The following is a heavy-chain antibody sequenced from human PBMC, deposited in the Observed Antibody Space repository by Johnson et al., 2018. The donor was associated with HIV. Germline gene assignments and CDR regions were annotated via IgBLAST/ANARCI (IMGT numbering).Heavy chain of an antibody. CDR3: AKNRERATIRGAFDI. J-gene: IGHJ3*02. V-gene: IGHV3-53*01. D-gene: IGHD5-24*01. CDR2: ISGSGGST. Sequence: VQLVESGGGLIQPGGSLRLSCAASGFTVSSNYMSWVRQAPGKGLEWVSVISGSGGSTYYADSVKGRFTISRDNSKNTLYLQMNSLRAEDTAVYYCAKNRERATIRGAFDIWGQGTVVTVSS. CDR1: GFTVSSNY.